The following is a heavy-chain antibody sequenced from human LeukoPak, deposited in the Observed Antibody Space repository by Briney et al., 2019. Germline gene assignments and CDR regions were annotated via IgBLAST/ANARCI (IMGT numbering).Heavy chain of an antibody. J-gene: IGHJ4*02. Sequence: PGGSLRLSCAASGFTFSSYSMNWVRQAPGKGLEWVSYISSSGSTIYYADSVKGRFTISRDNAKNSLYLQMNSLRAEDTAVYYCARGDYYDSSGSFDYWGQGTLVTVSS. CDR3: ARGDYYDSSGSFDY. CDR2: ISSSGSTI. CDR1: GFTFSSYS. D-gene: IGHD3-22*01. V-gene: IGHV3-48*04.